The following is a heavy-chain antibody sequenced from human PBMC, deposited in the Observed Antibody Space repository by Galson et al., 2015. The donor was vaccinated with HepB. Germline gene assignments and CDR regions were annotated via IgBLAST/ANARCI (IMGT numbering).Heavy chain of an antibody. J-gene: IGHJ4*02. CDR2: IYSGGST. D-gene: IGHD6-19*01. V-gene: IGHV3-66*01. Sequence: SLRLSCAASGFTVSSNYMSWVRQAPGKGLEWVSVIYSGGSTYYADSVKSRFTISRDNSKNTLYLQMNSLRAEDKAVYYCATVPLSYSSTYYFDYWGQGTLVTVSS. CDR1: GFTVSSNY. CDR3: ATVPLSYSSTYYFDY.